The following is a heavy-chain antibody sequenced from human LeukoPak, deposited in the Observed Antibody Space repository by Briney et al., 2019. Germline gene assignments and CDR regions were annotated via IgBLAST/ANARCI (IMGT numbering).Heavy chain of an antibody. V-gene: IGHV4-31*03. CDR1: GGSISSGGYF. Sequence: PSETLSLTCTVSGGSISSGGYFWTWIRRHPGKGLEWIGYIYYSGTIYFNPSLKSRVTISVDTSKNQFSLNLTSVTAADTAVYYCARREPSNAFDVWGQGTMVTVSS. CDR3: ARREPSNAFDV. CDR2: IYYSGTI. D-gene: IGHD1-14*01. J-gene: IGHJ3*01.